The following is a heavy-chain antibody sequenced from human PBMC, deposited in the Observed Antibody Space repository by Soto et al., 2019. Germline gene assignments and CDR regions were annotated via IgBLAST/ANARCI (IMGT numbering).Heavy chain of an antibody. J-gene: IGHJ6*02. V-gene: IGHV3-23*01. CDR2: ISGSGVGT. D-gene: IGHD6-13*01. CDR1: GISFRSHA. CDR3: AKAQSAAGDYYYYGMDV. Sequence: EVPLLESGGGLVQPGGSLRLSCAASGISFRSHAMSWVRQAPGKGLEWVSVISGSGVGTYYADSVKGRFTISRDNSKNTLYMQMNSLRVEDTAVYYCAKAQSAAGDYYYYGMDVWGQGTTVTVSS.